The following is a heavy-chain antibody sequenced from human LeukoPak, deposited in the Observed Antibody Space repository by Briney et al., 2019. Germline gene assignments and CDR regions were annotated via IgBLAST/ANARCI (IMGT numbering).Heavy chain of an antibody. CDR2: ISSSSSYI. J-gene: IGHJ4*02. V-gene: IGHV3-21*01. CDR1: GFTFSSYS. CDR3: ARDQDGGLFDY. Sequence: PGGSLRLSCAASGFTFSSYSMNWVRQAPGKGLEWVSSISSSSSYIYYADSVKGRFTISRDNAKNSLYLQMNSLRAEDTAVYYCARDQDGGLFDYWGQGTLVAVSS.